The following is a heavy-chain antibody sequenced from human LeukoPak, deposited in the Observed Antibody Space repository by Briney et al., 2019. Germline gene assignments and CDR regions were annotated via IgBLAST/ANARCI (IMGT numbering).Heavy chain of an antibody. D-gene: IGHD1-14*01. V-gene: IGHV3-48*01. J-gene: IGHJ4*02. Sequence: GGSLRLSCAASGFTFSSYSMNWVRQAPGKGLEWVSYISSSSSTIYYADSVKGRFTISRDNAKNSLYLQMNSLRAEDTAVYYCARGRNEGRLNKKRLDYGGQGTLVTVSS. CDR1: GFTFSSYS. CDR2: ISSSSSTI. CDR3: ARGRNEGRLNKKRLDY.